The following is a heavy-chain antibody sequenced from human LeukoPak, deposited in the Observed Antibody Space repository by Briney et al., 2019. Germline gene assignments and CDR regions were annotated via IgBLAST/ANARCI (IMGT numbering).Heavy chain of an antibody. J-gene: IGHJ3*02. V-gene: IGHV5-51*01. CDR3: ATASEPAANDAFDI. D-gene: IGHD2-2*01. CDR2: IYPGDSDT. Sequence: GESLQISCKGSGYSFTSYWIGWVRQMPGKGLEWMGIIYPGDSDTRYSPSFQGQVTISADKSITTAYLQWSSLKASDTAMYYCATASEPAANDAFDIWGQGTMVTVSS. CDR1: GYSFTSYW.